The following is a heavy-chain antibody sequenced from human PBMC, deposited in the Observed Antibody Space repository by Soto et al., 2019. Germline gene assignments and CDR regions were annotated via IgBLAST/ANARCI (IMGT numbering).Heavy chain of an antibody. CDR1: GYTFTSYG. Sequence: QVQLVQSGAEVKKPGASVKVSCKASGYTFTSYGISWVRQAPGQGLEWMGWISAYNGNTNYAQKLQGRVTMTTDTSPSTAYMELSSLRSDDTAVYYWARDLYAYYYDSSGSWLLYWGQGTLVTVSS. J-gene: IGHJ4*02. CDR3: ARDLYAYYYDSSGSWLLY. D-gene: IGHD3-22*01. V-gene: IGHV1-18*01. CDR2: ISAYNGNT.